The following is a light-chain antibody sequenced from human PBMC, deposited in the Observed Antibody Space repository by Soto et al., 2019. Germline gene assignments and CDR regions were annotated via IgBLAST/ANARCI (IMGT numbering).Light chain of an antibody. CDR2: TPN. CDR3: VLYMGGGWV. Sequence: QAVVTQEPSFSVSPGGTVTLTCGLTSGSVSTTYYPSWYQQAPGQAPRTLIYTPNTRSSGVPDRFSGSILGNKAALTITGAQADDESDYYCVLYMGGGWVFGGGTKLTV. V-gene: IGLV8-61*01. CDR1: SGSVSTTYY. J-gene: IGLJ3*02.